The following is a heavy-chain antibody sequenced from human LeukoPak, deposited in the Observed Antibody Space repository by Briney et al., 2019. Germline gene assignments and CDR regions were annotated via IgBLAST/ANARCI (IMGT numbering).Heavy chain of an antibody. D-gene: IGHD6-19*01. CDR1: GFTFSSYA. J-gene: IGHJ4*02. V-gene: IGHV3-23*01. Sequence: GGSLRLSCAASGFTFSSYAMSWVRQAPGKGLEWVSAISGSGGSTYYADPVKGRFTISRDNSKNTLYLQMNSLRADDTAVYYCAKTHSSGWYLDYWGQGTLVTVSS. CDR3: AKTHSSGWYLDY. CDR2: ISGSGGST.